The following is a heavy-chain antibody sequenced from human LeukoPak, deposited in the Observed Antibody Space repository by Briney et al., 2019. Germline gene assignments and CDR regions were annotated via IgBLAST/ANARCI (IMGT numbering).Heavy chain of an antibody. Sequence: SETLSLTCSVSGGSISSSSYYWGWIRQPPGKGLEWIGEIYHSGSTNYNPSLKSRVTISVDKSKNQFSLKLSSVTAADTAVYYCAGEVYGSGSYYITANWFDPWGQGTLVTVSS. CDR2: IYHSGST. CDR1: GGSISSSSYY. V-gene: IGHV4-39*07. D-gene: IGHD3-10*01. J-gene: IGHJ5*02. CDR3: AGEVYGSGSYYITANWFDP.